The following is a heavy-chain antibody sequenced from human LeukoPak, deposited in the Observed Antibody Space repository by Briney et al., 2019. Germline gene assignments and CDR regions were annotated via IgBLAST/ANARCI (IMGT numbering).Heavy chain of an antibody. CDR2: IYTVDSNT. D-gene: IGHD3/OR15-3a*01. Sequence: GDSRKIFCKGLGYRFTRFWIGWVGQVPGKSLECMGIIYTVDSNTRSRPSCQGQVTISADKSISGAYLQWSSLKVSDPAMYYCARSDWFIPFDYCGQGTLVTV. J-gene: IGHJ4*02. CDR3: ARSDWFIPFDY. CDR1: GYRFTRFW. V-gene: IGHV5-51*01.